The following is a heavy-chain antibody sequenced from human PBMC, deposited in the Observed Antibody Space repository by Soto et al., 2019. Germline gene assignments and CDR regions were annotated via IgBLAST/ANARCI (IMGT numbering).Heavy chain of an antibody. CDR1: GFTFSSYG. CDR3: AKGPLAVTGTTWFDY. D-gene: IGHD1-20*01. J-gene: IGHJ4*02. CDR2: ISYDGSNK. V-gene: IGHV3-30*18. Sequence: QVQLVESGGGVVQPGRSLRLSCAASGFTFSSYGMHWVRQAPGKGLEWVAVISYDGSNKYYADSVKGRFTISRDNSKNTLYLQMNSLRAEDTAVYYCAKGPLAVTGTTWFDYWGQGTLVTVSS.